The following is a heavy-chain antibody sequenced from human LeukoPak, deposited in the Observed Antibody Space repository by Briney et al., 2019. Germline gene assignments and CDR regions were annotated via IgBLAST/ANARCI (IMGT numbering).Heavy chain of an antibody. D-gene: IGHD2-21*01. J-gene: IGHJ4*02. CDR3: ARDPLLEGRGGFDY. Sequence: ASVKVSCKASGYTFTSNYIHWVRQAPGQGLEWMGMIYPRDGSTGYGQKFQGRVTMTRDTSTSTVYMELSSLRSDDTAVYYCARDPLLEGRGGFDYWGQGTLVTVSS. V-gene: IGHV1-46*01. CDR2: IYPRDGST. CDR1: GYTFTSNY.